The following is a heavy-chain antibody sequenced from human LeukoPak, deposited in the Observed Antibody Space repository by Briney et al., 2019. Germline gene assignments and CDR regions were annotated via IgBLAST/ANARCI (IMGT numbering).Heavy chain of an antibody. D-gene: IGHD1-26*01. CDR2: ILYTGRT. J-gene: IGHJ4*02. Sequence: SETLSLTCTVSGDSISSSRFYWAWIRQPPGKGLEWIGSILYTGRTFYNPSLKSRVTISVDTSKHQFSLRLDSVTASGTAVYYCARRDVGATIDYWGQGTLVTVSS. V-gene: IGHV4-39*01. CDR3: ARRDVGATIDY. CDR1: GDSISSSRFY.